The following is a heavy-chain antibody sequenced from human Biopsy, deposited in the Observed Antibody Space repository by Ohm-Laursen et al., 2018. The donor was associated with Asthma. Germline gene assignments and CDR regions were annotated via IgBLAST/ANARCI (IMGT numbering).Heavy chain of an antibody. V-gene: IGHV1-58*01. Sequence: SVKVSCNASGVALSGYTFEWVRQARGLGLEWIAGIVLARGAPNYAQNFQDRLTVTRDKSAGSASMELRGLSSTDTAVYYCAAGRTSLQGESLIWGQGTLVSVSS. CDR1: GVALSGYT. CDR2: IVLARGAP. J-gene: IGHJ4*01. D-gene: IGHD2/OR15-2a*01. CDR3: AAGRTSLQGESLI.